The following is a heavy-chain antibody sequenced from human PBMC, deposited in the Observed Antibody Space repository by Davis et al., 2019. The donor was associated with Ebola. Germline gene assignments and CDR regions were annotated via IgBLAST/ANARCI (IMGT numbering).Heavy chain of an antibody. CDR1: GYTFTNYG. CDR3: ARAQFPTTSDH. Sequence: AASVKVSCKASGYTFTNYGISWVRQAPGQGLEWMGWISVYNAQQAPGQVLEWMGSISADNDNTKYAQKLQGRVTMTTDTSTNTAYMEVGSLRSDDTAVYYCARAQFPTTSDHWGQGTLVIVSS. J-gene: IGHJ4*02. CDR2: ISADNDNT. D-gene: IGHD1-1*01. V-gene: IGHV1-18*04.